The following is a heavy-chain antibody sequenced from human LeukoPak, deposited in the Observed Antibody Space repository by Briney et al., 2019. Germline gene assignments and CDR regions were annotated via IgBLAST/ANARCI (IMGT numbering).Heavy chain of an antibody. CDR2: IIPIFGTA. CDR3: ASGGGYSYGQDAFDI. Sequence: ASVKVSCKASGGTFSSYAISWVRQAPGQGLEWMGGIIPIFGTANYAQKFQGRVMITADKSTSTAYMELSSLRSEDTAVYYCASGGGYSYGQDAFDIWGQGTMVTVSS. D-gene: IGHD5-18*01. CDR1: GGTFSSYA. J-gene: IGHJ3*02. V-gene: IGHV1-69*06.